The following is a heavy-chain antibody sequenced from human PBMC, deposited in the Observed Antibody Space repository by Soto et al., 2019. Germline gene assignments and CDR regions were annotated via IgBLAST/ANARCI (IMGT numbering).Heavy chain of an antibody. J-gene: IGHJ4*02. Sequence: ASVKVSCKASGYTFTSYYMHWVRQAPGQGLERMGIINPSGGSTSYAQKFQGRVTMTRDTSTSTVYMELSSLRSEDTAVYYCARAQKIQLWFYWGQGTLVTVSS. CDR2: INPSGGST. CDR3: ARAQKIQLWFY. CDR1: GYTFTSYY. D-gene: IGHD5-18*01. V-gene: IGHV1-46*01.